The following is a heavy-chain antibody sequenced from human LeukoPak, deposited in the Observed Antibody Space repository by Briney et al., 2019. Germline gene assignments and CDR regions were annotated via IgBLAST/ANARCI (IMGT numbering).Heavy chain of an antibody. Sequence: PSETLSLTCAVYGGSFSGYYWSWIRQPPGKGLEWIGEINHSGSTNYNPSLKSRVTISVDTSRNQFSLKLSSVTAADTAVYYCARYYDRWDAFDIWGQGTMVTVSS. V-gene: IGHV4-34*01. CDR1: GGSFSGYY. D-gene: IGHD3-22*01. J-gene: IGHJ3*02. CDR2: INHSGST. CDR3: ARYYDRWDAFDI.